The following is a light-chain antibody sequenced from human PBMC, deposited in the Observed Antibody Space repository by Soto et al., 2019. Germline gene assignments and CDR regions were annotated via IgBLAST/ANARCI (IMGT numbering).Light chain of an antibody. CDR1: QSVTSSY. Sequence: EIVLTQSPGTLSLSPGERATLFCRASQSVTSSYVAWYQQKPGQAPRLLIYGASSRATGIPDRFSGSGSGTDFTLTSSRLEPEEFAVYYCQQYGSSPRTFGQGTKVELK. V-gene: IGKV3-20*01. CDR3: QQYGSSPRT. CDR2: GAS. J-gene: IGKJ1*01.